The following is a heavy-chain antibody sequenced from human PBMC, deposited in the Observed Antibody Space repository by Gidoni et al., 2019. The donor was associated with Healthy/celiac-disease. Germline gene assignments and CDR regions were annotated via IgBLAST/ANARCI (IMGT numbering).Heavy chain of an antibody. CDR3: TTVPDWPTLEDFNWFDP. V-gene: IGHV3-15*01. CDR1: GFTFSNAW. Sequence: EVQLVESGGGLVKPGGSLRLSCAASGFTFSNAWLSWVRQAPGKGLEGVGRIKSKTDGGTTDYAAPVKGRFTISRDDSKNTLYLQMNSLKTEDTAVYYCTTVPDWPTLEDFNWFDPWGQGTLVTVSS. D-gene: IGHD3-9*01. J-gene: IGHJ5*02. CDR2: IKSKTDGGTT.